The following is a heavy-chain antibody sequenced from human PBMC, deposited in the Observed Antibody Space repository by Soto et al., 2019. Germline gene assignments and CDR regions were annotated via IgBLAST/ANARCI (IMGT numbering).Heavy chain of an antibody. V-gene: IGHV3-21*01. J-gene: IGHJ5*02. D-gene: IGHD3-3*01. CDR1: GFTFSSYS. CDR2: ISSSSSYI. Sequence: LRLSCAASGFTFSSYSMNWVRQAPGKGLEWVSSISSSSSYIYYADSVKGRFTISRDNAKNSLYLQMNSLRAEDTAVYYCARDRPAIFGVVIISWFDPWGQGTLVTVSS. CDR3: ARDRPAIFGVVIISWFDP.